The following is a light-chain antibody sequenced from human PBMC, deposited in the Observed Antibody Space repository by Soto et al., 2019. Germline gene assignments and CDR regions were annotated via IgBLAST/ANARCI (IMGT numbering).Light chain of an antibody. J-gene: IGKJ1*01. CDR3: MHALQTPWT. CDR1: QSLLHSNGYNY. V-gene: IGKV2-28*01. Sequence: DIVMTQSPLSLPVTPVEPASISCRSSQSLLHSNGYNYLDWYLQKPGQSPQLLIYLGSNRASGVPDRFSGSGSCTDFTLKISRVEAEDVGVYYCMHALQTPWTFGQGTKVEIK. CDR2: LGS.